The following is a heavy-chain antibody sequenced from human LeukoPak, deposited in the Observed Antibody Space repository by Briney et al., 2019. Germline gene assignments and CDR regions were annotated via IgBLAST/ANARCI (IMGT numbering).Heavy chain of an antibody. CDR3: ARWGYDSSGYSFDY. CDR1: GGSISSYY. CDR2: IYYSGST. D-gene: IGHD3-22*01. J-gene: IGHJ4*02. Sequence: SETLSLTCTVSGGSISSYYWSCIRQPPGKGLEWIGYIYYSGSTNYNPSLKSRVTISVDTSKNQFSLKLSSVTAADTAVYYCARWGYDSSGYSFDYWGQGTLVTVSS. V-gene: IGHV4-59*01.